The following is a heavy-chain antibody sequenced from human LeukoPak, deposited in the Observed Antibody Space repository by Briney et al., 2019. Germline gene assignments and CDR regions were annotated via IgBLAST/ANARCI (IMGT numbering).Heavy chain of an antibody. CDR3: ARDSLNRVGQLLYMGDY. CDR2: INPSGGST. J-gene: IGHJ4*02. CDR1: GYTFTSYY. Sequence: ASVKVSCKAPGYTFTSYYMHWVRQAPGQGLEWMGIINPSGGSTSYAQKFQGRVTMTRDTSTSTVYMELSSLRSEDTAVYYCARDSLNRVGQLLYMGDYWGQGTLVTVSS. D-gene: IGHD2-2*02. V-gene: IGHV1-46*01.